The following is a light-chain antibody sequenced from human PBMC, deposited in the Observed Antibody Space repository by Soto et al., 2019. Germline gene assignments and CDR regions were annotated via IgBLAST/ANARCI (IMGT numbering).Light chain of an antibody. J-gene: IGKJ1*01. CDR3: QQYGSSPT. CDR2: GAS. V-gene: IGKV3-20*01. Sequence: EIVLTQSPGTLSLSPGERATLSCRASQSVTSDYLAWYQQKPGQAPSLVIYGASSRATGIPDRFSGGGSGTDFTLSISKPEPEDFAVYYCQQYGSSPTFGQGTKVEVK. CDR1: QSVTSDY.